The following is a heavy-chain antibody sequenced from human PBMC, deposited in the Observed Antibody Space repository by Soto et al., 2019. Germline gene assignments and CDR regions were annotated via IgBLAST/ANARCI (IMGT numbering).Heavy chain of an antibody. CDR2: IDPTDSYT. V-gene: IGHV5-10-1*01. D-gene: IGHD4-4*01. CDR1: GYSFISYW. J-gene: IGHJ5*02. CDR3: ARLGRDDFNDYLNWFDP. Sequence: PGESLKISCKGSGYSFISYWITWVRQMPGKGLEWMGRIDPTDSYTNYSPSFQGHVAISADKPISTAYLQWSSLKASDTAMYYCARLGRDDFNDYLNWFDPWGQGTLVTVSS.